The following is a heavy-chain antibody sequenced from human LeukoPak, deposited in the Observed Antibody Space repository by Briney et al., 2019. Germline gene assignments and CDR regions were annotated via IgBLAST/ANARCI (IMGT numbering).Heavy chain of an antibody. J-gene: IGHJ4*02. Sequence: PSETLSLTCAVYGGSFSGYYWSWIRQSPGKGLEWIGSIYHSGSTYYNPSLKSRVTMSVDTSKKQFSLNLSSVTAADTAVYCATTPREYSSTWYYFDYWGQGILVTVSS. V-gene: IGHV4-34*03. CDR1: GGSFSGYY. D-gene: IGHD6-13*01. CDR2: IYHSGST. CDR3: ATTPREYSSTWYYFDY.